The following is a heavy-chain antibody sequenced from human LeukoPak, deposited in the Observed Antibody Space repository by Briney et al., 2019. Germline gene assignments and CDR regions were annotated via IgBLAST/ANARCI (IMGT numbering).Heavy chain of an antibody. CDR2: IGSGGKT. CDR1: GFSFSTYD. J-gene: IGHJ6*01. D-gene: IGHD2/OR15-2a*01. V-gene: IGHV3-23*01. CDR3: ARDQHFYVAMWT. Sequence: PGGSLRLSCEASGFSFSTYDLSWVLQAPGEGLEWVSSIGSGGKTHYSESVKGRFAISRDNSKSMVFLQLNSVRAEDTALYYCARDQHFYVAMWTCGQRATVTVSS.